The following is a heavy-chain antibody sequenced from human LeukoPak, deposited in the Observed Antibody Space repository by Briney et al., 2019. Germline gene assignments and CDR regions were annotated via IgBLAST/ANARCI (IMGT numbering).Heavy chain of an antibody. V-gene: IGHV4-39*01. Sequence: SETLSLTCTVSGGSISSSSYYWGWIRQPPGKGLEWIGSIYYSGSTHYNPSLKSRVTISVDTSKNQFSLKLSSVTAADTAVYYCARTPMVRGVRGFDPWGQGTLVTVSS. CDR1: GGSISSSSYY. J-gene: IGHJ5*02. D-gene: IGHD3-10*01. CDR2: IYYSGST. CDR3: ARTPMVRGVRGFDP.